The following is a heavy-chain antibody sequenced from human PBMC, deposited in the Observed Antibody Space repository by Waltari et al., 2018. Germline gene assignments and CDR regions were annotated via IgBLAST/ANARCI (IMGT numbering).Heavy chain of an antibody. V-gene: IGHV3-7*04. CDR2: IKQDASEK. D-gene: IGHD3-16*01. J-gene: IGHJ4*02. CDR1: GFTFSSDW. Sequence: EEQLVESGGGLVQPGGSLRLSCAASGFTFSSDWMCWVRQAPGKGLEWVAKIKQDASEKHYVDSLKGRITVSRDNAKNSLYLDMDSLRAEDTAVYYCARGRLWGFDLWGQGTLVTVSS. CDR3: ARGRLWGFDL.